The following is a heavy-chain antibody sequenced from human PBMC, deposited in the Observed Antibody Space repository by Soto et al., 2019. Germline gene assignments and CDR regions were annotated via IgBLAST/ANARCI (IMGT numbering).Heavy chain of an antibody. D-gene: IGHD1-26*01. CDR2: IYPGDSDT. CDR1: GYSFTSYW. J-gene: IGHJ6*02. V-gene: IGHV5-51*01. Sequence: GESLKISCKGSGYSFTSYWIGWVRQMPGKGLEWMGIIYPGDSDTRYSPSFQGQVTISADKSISTAYLQWSSLKASDTAMYYCARYRAGSYEGYYYYYGMDVWGQGTTVTVSS. CDR3: ARYRAGSYEGYYYYYGMDV.